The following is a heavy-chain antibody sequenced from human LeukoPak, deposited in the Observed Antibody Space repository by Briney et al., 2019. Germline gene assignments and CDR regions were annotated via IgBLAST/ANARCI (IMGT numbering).Heavy chain of an antibody. CDR3: ARHRLVAGTPGELDY. Sequence: SETLSLTCSVSGGSISSSSYSWGWIRQPPGKGLEWIGSIHYSGSTDYNPSLKSRVTISVDTSKNQFSLKLSSVTAADTAVYYCARHRLVAGTPGELDYWGQGTLVTVSS. J-gene: IGHJ4*02. D-gene: IGHD6-19*01. V-gene: IGHV4-39*01. CDR2: IHYSGST. CDR1: GGSISSSSYS.